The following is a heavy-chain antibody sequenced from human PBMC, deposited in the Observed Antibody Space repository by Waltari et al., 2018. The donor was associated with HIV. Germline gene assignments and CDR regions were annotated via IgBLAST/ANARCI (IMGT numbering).Heavy chain of an antibody. D-gene: IGHD6-19*01. CDR3: AKGQYSSGWNFDY. Sequence: EVQLLESGGGLVQPGGSLRLSCAASGFTFTSYAMRWVRQAPGKGLEWVSTISGSGGNTYYADSVKGRFTISRDNSKNTLYLQMNSLRAEDTAVYYCAKGQYSSGWNFDYWGQGTLVTVSS. CDR1: GFTFTSYA. CDR2: ISGSGGNT. V-gene: IGHV3-23*01. J-gene: IGHJ4*02.